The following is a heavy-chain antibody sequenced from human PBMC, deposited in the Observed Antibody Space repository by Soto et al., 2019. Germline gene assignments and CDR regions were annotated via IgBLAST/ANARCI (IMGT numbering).Heavy chain of an antibody. V-gene: IGHV6-1*01. CDR1: GDSVSNNNVA. CDR3: AGGSAFDF. CDR2: TYYWSKWYN. Sequence: SQTLSLTCAISGDSVSNNNVAWNWIRQSPSRGLEWLGRTYYWSKWYNDSAVSVKGRLTITPDTSKNQFSLQMNSVTPEDTAVYYCAGGSAFDFWGQGTLVTVSS. J-gene: IGHJ4*02.